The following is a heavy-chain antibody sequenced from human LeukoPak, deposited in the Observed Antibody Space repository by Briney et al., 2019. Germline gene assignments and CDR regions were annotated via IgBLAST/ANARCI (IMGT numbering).Heavy chain of an antibody. D-gene: IGHD6-13*01. CDR3: ARELGLSSSWYSPIDYYGMDV. Sequence: TGGSLRLSCAASGFTFSSYSMNWVRQAPGKGLEWVSSISSSSSYIYYADSVKGRFTISRDNAKNSLYLQMNSLRAEDTAVYYCARELGLSSSWYSPIDYYGMDVWGQGTTVAVSS. CDR2: ISSSSSYI. J-gene: IGHJ6*02. CDR1: GFTFSSYS. V-gene: IGHV3-21*01.